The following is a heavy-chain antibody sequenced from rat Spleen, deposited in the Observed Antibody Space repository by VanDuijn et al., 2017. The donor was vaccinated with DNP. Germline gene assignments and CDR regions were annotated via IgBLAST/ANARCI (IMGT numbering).Heavy chain of an antibody. CDR1: GFTFSAYY. V-gene: IGHV5-25*01. CDR2: IGSAAYAP. Sequence: EVQLVESGGGLVQPGRSLKLSCAASGFTFSAYYMAWVRQAPAKGLEWVAYIGSAAYAPYYGDSVKGRFTIPRDNAKSTLYLQMDSLRSEDTATYYCARQEYYGYPNWFTYWGQGTLVTVSS. J-gene: IGHJ3*01. D-gene: IGHD1-7*01. CDR3: ARQEYYGYPNWFTY.